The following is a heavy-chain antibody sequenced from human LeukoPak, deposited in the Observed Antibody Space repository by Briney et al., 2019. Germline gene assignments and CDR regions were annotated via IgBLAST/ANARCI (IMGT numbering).Heavy chain of an antibody. V-gene: IGHV3-48*01. CDR3: AKGGVPAAIDWFDP. J-gene: IGHJ5*02. D-gene: IGHD2-2*01. CDR1: GFTFTIYN. CDR2: ISSSSSTM. Sequence: GGSLRLSCAASGFTFTIYNMNWVRQAPGKGLEWVSYISSSSSTMYYADSVKGRFTISRDNSKNTLYLQMNSLRPEDTAVYYCAKGGVPAAIDWFDPWGQGTLVTVSS.